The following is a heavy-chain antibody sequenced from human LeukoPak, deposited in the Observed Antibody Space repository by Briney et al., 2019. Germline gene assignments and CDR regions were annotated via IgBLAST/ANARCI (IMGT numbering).Heavy chain of an antibody. J-gene: IGHJ4*02. Sequence: GGSLRLSCAASGFTFSTFAMTWIRQAPGKGLEWVSTISSGGGVTYYSDPVKGRFTISRDNSKNTLYLQMNSLRAEDTAIYYCAKPRYCSSTNPCAFDFWGQGTLVTVSS. CDR2: ISSGGGVT. D-gene: IGHD2-2*01. V-gene: IGHV3-23*01. CDR1: GFTFSTFA. CDR3: AKPRYCSSTNPCAFDF.